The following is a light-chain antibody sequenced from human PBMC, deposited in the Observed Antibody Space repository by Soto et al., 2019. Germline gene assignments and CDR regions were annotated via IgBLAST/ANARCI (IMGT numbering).Light chain of an antibody. V-gene: IGLV1-40*01. CDR2: GNS. CDR1: SSNIGAGYD. CDR3: QSYDSSLGV. Sequence: QSVLTQPPSVSGAPGQRVTISCTGSSSNIGAGYDVHWYQQLPGTAPKLPIYGNSNRPSGVPDRFSGSKSGTSASLAITGLQAEDEADYYCQSYDSSLGVFGTGTKVTVL. J-gene: IGLJ1*01.